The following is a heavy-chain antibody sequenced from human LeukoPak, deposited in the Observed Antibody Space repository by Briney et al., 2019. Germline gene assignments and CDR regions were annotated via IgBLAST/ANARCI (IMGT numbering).Heavy chain of an antibody. D-gene: IGHD3-3*01. J-gene: IGHJ6*03. Sequence: GGSLRLSCVASGFTFSDYGMHWLRQTPGKGLEWVAVIWHDGKTKYSADSVKGRFTISRGNSKNMVYLQMNSLRAEDTAVYYCARSYYDVWSGYADYYYMGVWGEGTTVTVSS. CDR3: ARSYYDVWSGYADYYYMGV. CDR2: IWHDGKTK. V-gene: IGHV3-33*01. CDR1: GFTFSDYG.